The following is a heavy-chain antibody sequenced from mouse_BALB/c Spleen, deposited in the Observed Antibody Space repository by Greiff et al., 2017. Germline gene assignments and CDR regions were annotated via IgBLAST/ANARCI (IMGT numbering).Heavy chain of an antibody. CDR3: ARIYYGSSSRYFDV. Sequence: VNVVESGPGLVAPSQSLSITCTVSGFSLTGYGVNWVRQPPGKGLEWLGMIWGDGSTDYNSALKSRLSISKDNSKSQVFLKMNSLQTDDTARYYCARIYYGSSSRYFDVWGAGTTVTVSS. J-gene: IGHJ1*01. V-gene: IGHV2-6-7*01. CDR1: GFSLTGYG. CDR2: IWGDGST. D-gene: IGHD1-1*01.